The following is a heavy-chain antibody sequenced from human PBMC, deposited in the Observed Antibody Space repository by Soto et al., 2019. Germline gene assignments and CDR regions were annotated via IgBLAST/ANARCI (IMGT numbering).Heavy chain of an antibody. J-gene: IGHJ4*02. CDR1: GYTFASYA. CDR2: ISDYNGNT. V-gene: IGHV1-18*01. CDR3: GRDAPPADY. Sequence: QVQLVQSGAEVKKPGASVKVSCKASGYTFASYAISWVRQAPGQGLEWMGWISDYNGNTNYAKKLQGRVTMTTDTTTSTAYRELRSLRSDDTAVYYCGRDAPPADYWGQETLVTVSS.